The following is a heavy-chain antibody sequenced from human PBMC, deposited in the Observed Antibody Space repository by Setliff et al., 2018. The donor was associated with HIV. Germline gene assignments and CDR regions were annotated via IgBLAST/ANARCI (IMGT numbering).Heavy chain of an antibody. CDR2: IYNSAST. V-gene: IGHV4-4*09. D-gene: IGHD5-18*01. J-gene: IGHJ4*02. CDR1: GDSISTDY. Sequence: PSETLSLTCTVSGDSISTDYWTWIRQPPGKGLEWIGYIYNSASTSYNPSLKSRVTISVDTTKNRFSLRLTSVTAADTAVYYCARGKKGIQLWSPRGFYFDYWGQGTLVTVSS. CDR3: ARGKKGIQLWSPRGFYFDY.